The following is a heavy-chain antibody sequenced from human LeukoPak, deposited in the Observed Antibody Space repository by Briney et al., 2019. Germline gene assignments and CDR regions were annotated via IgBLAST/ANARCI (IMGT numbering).Heavy chain of an antibody. CDR3: ASQPDYYDSSGYRGDYFDY. J-gene: IGHJ4*02. CDR2: IIPIFGTA. CDR1: GGTFSSYA. V-gene: IGHV1-69*05. Sequence: SVKVSCKASGGTFSSYAISWVRQAPGQGLEWMGRIIPIFGTANYAQKFQGRVTITTDESTSTAYMELSSLRSEDTAVYYCASQPDYYDSSGYRGDYFDYWGQGTLVTVSS. D-gene: IGHD3-22*01.